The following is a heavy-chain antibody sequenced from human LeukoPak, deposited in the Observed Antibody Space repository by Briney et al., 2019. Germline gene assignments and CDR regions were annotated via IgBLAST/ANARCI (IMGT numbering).Heavy chain of an antibody. CDR2: ISYDGSNK. CDR1: GFTFSSYA. CDR3: ARGRVVMPDDAFDI. D-gene: IGHD3-22*01. V-gene: IGHV3-30-3*01. J-gene: IGHJ3*02. Sequence: GGYLRLSCAASGFTFSSYAMHWVRQAPGKGLEWVAVISYDGSNKYYADSVKGRFTISRDNSKNTLYLQMNSLRAEDTAVYYCARGRVVMPDDAFDIWGQGTMVTVSS.